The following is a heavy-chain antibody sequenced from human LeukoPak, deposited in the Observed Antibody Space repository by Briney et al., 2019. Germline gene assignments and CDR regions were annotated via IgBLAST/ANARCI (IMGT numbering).Heavy chain of an antibody. D-gene: IGHD4-17*01. Sequence: PGGSLRLSCAASGFTFSSHGMSWVRQAPGKGLEWVSYISSSGSTIYYADSVKGRFTISRDNAKNSLYLQMNSLRAEDTAVYYCARDRGYGDYLENPVDYWGQGTLVTVSS. J-gene: IGHJ4*02. CDR1: GFTFSSHG. CDR2: ISSSGSTI. V-gene: IGHV3-48*04. CDR3: ARDRGYGDYLENPVDY.